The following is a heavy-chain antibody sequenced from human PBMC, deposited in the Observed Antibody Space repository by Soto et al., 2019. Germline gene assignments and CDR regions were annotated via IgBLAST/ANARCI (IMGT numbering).Heavy chain of an antibody. D-gene: IGHD6-19*01. V-gene: IGHV1-18*01. CDR3: ATSLGPSGWFDY. J-gene: IGHJ4*02. CDR1: RYTFPNYG. CDR2: IRLHNGET. Sequence: QVQLVQSGAEVKNPGASVRVSCTASRYTFPNYGLTWVRQAPGQGPEWLGWIRLHNGETHYAPNFRGRVTMTTDTATSTAYMELRGLRSDDTAMYYCATSLGPSGWFDYWGQGTPVTVSS.